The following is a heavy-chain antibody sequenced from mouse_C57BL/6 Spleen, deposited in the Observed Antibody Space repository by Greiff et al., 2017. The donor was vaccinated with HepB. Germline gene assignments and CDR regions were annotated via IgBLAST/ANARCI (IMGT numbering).Heavy chain of an antibody. J-gene: IGHJ3*01. CDR2: INPNNGGT. V-gene: IGHV1-26*01. D-gene: IGHD2-12*01. CDR1: GYTFTDYY. CDR3: ARIRGAYDWFAY. Sequence: EVQLQQSGPELVKPGASVKISCKASGYTFTDYYMNWVKQSHGKSLEWIGDINPNNGGTSYNQKFKGKATLTVDKSSSTAYMELRSLTSEDSAVYYCARIRGAYDWFAYWGQGTLVTVSA.